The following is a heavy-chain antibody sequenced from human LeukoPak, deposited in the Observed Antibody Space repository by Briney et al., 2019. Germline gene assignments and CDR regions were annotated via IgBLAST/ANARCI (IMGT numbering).Heavy chain of an antibody. CDR1: GFTFSSYS. V-gene: IGHV3-48*02. D-gene: IGHD3-22*01. Sequence: GGSLRLSCAASGFTFSSYSMNWVRQAPGKGLEWLSYISSSSSIIYYADSVKGRSTISRDNAKNSLYLQMNSLRDEDTAVYYCARDGDSSGYYAAFDIWGQGTMVTVSS. CDR3: ARDGDSSGYYAAFDI. CDR2: ISSSSSII. J-gene: IGHJ3*02.